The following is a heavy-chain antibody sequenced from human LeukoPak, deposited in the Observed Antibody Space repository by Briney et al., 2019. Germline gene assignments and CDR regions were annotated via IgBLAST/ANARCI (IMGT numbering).Heavy chain of an antibody. Sequence: GASVKVSCKASGYTFTTSVMHWVRQAPGQRLEWMGWINAGNGNTKCSQRFQGRVTITRDTSATTVYMDLSNLRSEDTAVYYCARDTGSMAARFFDYWGQGTLVTVSS. V-gene: IGHV1-3*01. J-gene: IGHJ4*02. D-gene: IGHD2-8*02. CDR3: ARDTGSMAARFFDY. CDR1: GYTFTTSV. CDR2: INAGNGNT.